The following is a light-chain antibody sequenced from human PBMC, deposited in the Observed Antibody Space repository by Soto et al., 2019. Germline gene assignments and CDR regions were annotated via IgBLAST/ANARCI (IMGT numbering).Light chain of an antibody. CDR1: NIDSRT. CDR2: DNS. Sequence: SYELTQPPSVSVAPGQTATISCGENNIDSRTVHWYQQKPGQAPLLVVYDNSFRPSGIPNRFSGSNSGNTATLTISRVEAGDEADYYCQVWDNVDDHIYVFGTGTNLTVL. V-gene: IGLV3-21*02. J-gene: IGLJ1*01. CDR3: QVWDNVDDHIYV.